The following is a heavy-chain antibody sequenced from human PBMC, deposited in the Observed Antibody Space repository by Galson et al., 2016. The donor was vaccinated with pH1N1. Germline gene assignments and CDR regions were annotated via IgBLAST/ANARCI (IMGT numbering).Heavy chain of an antibody. CDR2: ISWNSNSI. J-gene: IGHJ4*02. CDR1: GFAFDDFA. D-gene: IGHD3-10*01. CDR3: AKGAGRYYFGSGSFNY. V-gene: IGHV3-9*01. Sequence: LRLSCAASGFAFDDFAMHWVRHVPGKGLEWVSGISWNSNSIGYADSVKGRFTISRDSAKKSLFLQMNSLRVEDTALYYCAKGAGRYYFGSGSFNYRGQGTQVTVSS.